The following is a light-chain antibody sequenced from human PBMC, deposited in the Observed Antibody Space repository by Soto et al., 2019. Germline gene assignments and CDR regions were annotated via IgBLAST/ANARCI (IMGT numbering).Light chain of an antibody. V-gene: IGKV3-15*01. CDR3: QQYNNWPPART. CDR2: GAS. CDR1: QSVGSN. Sequence: EIVMTQSPATLSVSPGERATLSCRASQSVGSNLAWYQQKPGQAPRLLIYGASTSATGIPARFSGSGSGTEFTLTISSLQSEDVAIYFCQQYNNWPPARTFGHGTKVEIK. J-gene: IGKJ1*01.